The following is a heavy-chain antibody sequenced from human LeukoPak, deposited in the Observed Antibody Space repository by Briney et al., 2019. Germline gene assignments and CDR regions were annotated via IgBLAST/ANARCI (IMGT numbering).Heavy chain of an antibody. CDR1: GFTFSSYA. V-gene: IGHV3-30*04. CDR3: AKGLAAAGQRGYFDC. J-gene: IGHJ4*02. Sequence: PGRSLRLSCAASGFTFSSYAMHWVRQAPGKGLEWVAVISYDGNNKYYADSVKGRFTISRDNSQNTVYLQMNSLRGEDTAVYYCAKGLAAAGQRGYFDCWGQGTLVTVSS. CDR2: ISYDGNNK. D-gene: IGHD6-13*01.